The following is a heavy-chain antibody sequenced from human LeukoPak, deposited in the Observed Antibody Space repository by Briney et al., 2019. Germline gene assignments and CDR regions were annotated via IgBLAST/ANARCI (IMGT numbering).Heavy chain of an antibody. CDR3: ARAMTTVTLYYYYYRDV. CDR2: IYSGGST. CDR1: GFTVSSNY. D-gene: IGHD4-17*01. V-gene: IGHV3-53*01. Sequence: GGSLRLSCAAPGFTVSSNYMSWVRQAPGKGLEWGSVIYSGGSTYYADSVKGRFTTSRDNSKNTLYLQMNSLRAEDTAVYYCARAMTTVTLYYYYYRDVWGKGTTVTVSS. J-gene: IGHJ6*03.